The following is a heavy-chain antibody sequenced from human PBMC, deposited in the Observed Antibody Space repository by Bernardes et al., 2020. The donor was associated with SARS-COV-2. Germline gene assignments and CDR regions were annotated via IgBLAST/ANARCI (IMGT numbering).Heavy chain of an antibody. D-gene: IGHD1-26*01. Sequence: ASVKVSCKASGYTFTSYYMHWVRQGPGQGLEWMGIINPSDSSASSAQRFQDRITMTRDTSTSTVYMELNSLRSDDTAVYYCARAAEGGTHFDYWGQGTLVTVSS. CDR2: INPSDSSA. CDR1: GYTFTSYY. CDR3: ARAAEGGTHFDY. V-gene: IGHV1-46*01. J-gene: IGHJ4*02.